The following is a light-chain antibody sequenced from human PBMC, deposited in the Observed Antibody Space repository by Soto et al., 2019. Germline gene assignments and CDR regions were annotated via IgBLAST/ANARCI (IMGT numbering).Light chain of an antibody. CDR2: RAS. V-gene: IGKV1-5*03. CDR3: QQYNRYTRT. J-gene: IGKJ2*01. Sequence: DIDMTQSPSTLSASVGDRVTITCRASEDIGDWLAWYQQKPGKAPNILIYRASYLQTGVPSRCSGSGSGTEFTRTISSLQPDDFSTYYFQQYNRYTRTFGQGTKLEI. CDR1: EDIGDW.